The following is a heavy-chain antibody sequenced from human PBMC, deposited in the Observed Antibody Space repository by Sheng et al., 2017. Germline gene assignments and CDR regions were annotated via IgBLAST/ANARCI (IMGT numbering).Heavy chain of an antibody. CDR2: IYHSGST. Sequence: QVQLQESGPGLVKPSGTLSLTCAVSGGSISSSNWWSWVRQPPGKGLEWIGEIYHSGSTNYNPSLKSRVTISVDKSKNQFSLKLSSVTAADTAVYYCARLGGCLTGGMAFDIWGQGDKWSPSLQ. CDR1: GGSISSSNW. D-gene: IGHD3-9*01. CDR3: ARLGGCLTGGMAFDI. V-gene: IGHV4-4*02. J-gene: IGHJ3*02.